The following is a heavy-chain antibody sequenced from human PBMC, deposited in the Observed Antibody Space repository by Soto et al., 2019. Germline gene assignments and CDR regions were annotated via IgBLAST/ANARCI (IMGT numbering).Heavy chain of an antibody. D-gene: IGHD6-13*01. CDR2: IYYSGST. J-gene: IGHJ3*02. CDR1: GGSISSYY. CDR3: ARDTAAAVGAFDI. Sequence: SETLSLTCTVSGGSISSYYWSWIRHPPGKGLEWSGYIYYSGSTNYNPSLKSRVTISVDTSKNQFSLKLSSVTAADTAVYYCARDTAAAVGAFDIWGQGTMVTVSS. V-gene: IGHV4-59*01.